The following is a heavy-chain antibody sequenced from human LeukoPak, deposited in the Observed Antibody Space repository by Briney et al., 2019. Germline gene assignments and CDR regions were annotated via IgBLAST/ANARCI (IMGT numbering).Heavy chain of an antibody. D-gene: IGHD3-3*01. J-gene: IGHJ5*02. CDR2: IYYSGST. V-gene: IGHV4-61*01. CDR3: ARGYYDFWSGPPPGFDP. Sequence: SETLSLTCTVSGGSVSSGSYYWSWIRQPPGKGLEWIGYIYYSGSTNYNPSLKSRVTISVDTSKNQFSLKPSSVTAADTAVYYCARGYYDFWSGPPPGFDPWGQGTLVTVSS. CDR1: GGSVSSGSYY.